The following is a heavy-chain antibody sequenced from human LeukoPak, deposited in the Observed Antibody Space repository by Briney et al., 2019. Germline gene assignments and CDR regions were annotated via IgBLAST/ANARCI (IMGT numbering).Heavy chain of an antibody. CDR2: IKSKTDGGTT. CDR1: GFTFSNAW. V-gene: IGHV3-15*01. J-gene: IGHJ3*02. Sequence: GGSLRLSCAASGFTFSNAWMSWVRQAPGKGLEWVGRIKSKTDGGTTDYAAPVKGRFTISRDDSKNTLYLQMNSLKTEDTAVYYCTRMTTVTWGPAFDIWGQGTMVTVSS. CDR3: TRMTTVTWGPAFDI. D-gene: IGHD4-17*01.